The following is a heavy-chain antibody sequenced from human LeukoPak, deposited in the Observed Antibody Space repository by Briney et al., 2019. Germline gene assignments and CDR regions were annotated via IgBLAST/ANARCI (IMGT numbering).Heavy chain of an antibody. V-gene: IGHV1-69*13. CDR3: ATGNKYCSGGSCYSEGSMDV. J-gene: IGHJ6*03. CDR1: GGTFSSYA. CDR2: IIPIFGTA. Sequence: GASVKVSCKASGGTFSSYAISWVRQAPGQGLEWMGGIIPIFGTANYAQKFQGRVTITADESTSTAYMELSSLRSEDTAVYYCATGNKYCSGGSCYSEGSMDVWGKGTTVTISS. D-gene: IGHD2-15*01.